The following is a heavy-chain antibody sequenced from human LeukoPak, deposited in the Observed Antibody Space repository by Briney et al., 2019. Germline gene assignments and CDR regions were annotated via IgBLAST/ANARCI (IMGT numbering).Heavy chain of an antibody. D-gene: IGHD6-6*01. V-gene: IGHV3-23*01. Sequence: GGSLRLSCAASGFTFGSYAMSWVRQAPGTRLEWVSATSGGGVSTYYADSVKGRFTISRDNSKNTLYLQMNSLRAEDTAVYYCAKARSSSSPFDYWGQGTLVTVSS. CDR2: TSGGGVST. J-gene: IGHJ4*02. CDR1: GFTFGSYA. CDR3: AKARSSSSPFDY.